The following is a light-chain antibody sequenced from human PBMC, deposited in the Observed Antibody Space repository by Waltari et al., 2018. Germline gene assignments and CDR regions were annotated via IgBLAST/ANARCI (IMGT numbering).Light chain of an antibody. J-gene: IGKJ4*01. CDR1: QSVTSIS. CDR3: HQYDGEVVT. V-gene: IGKV3-20*01. CDR2: GTS. Sequence: EIVLTQSPGTLSLSPGERATLSCRAGQSVTSISLTWYHRKLGQAPRLLIYGTSSRATGSPNRCSGSWSGTDFTLTSSRLEPEDFAVYYCHQYDGEVVTFGGGTKVEI.